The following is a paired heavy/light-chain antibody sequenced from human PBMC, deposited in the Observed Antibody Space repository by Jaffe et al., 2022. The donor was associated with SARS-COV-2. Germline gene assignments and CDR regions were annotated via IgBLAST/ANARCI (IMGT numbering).Light chain of an antibody. CDR2: WAS. CDR1: QSILSSSNNKIY. Sequence: DIVMTQSPDSLAVSLGERATINCKSSQSILSSSNNKIYLGWYQQKPGQPPKLLIYWASARESGVPDRFSGSGSGTDFTLTISSLQAEDVAVYYCQQYYSIPWTFGQGTKVEIK. J-gene: IGKJ1*01. V-gene: IGKV4-1*01. CDR3: QQYYSIPWT.
Heavy chain of an antibody. CDR3: AKDAGRGGGSCFDN. CDR2: ISGSGGNT. CDR1: GFTFSSYA. V-gene: IGHV3-23*01. D-gene: IGHD2-15*01. Sequence: EVQLLESGGGLVQPGGSLRLSCAGSGFTFSSYAMSWVRQAPGKGLEWVSAISGSGGNTYYADSVKGRFTISRDNSKNTLSLQMHSLRADDTAIYYCAKDAGRGGGSCFDNWGQGTLVTVSS. J-gene: IGHJ4*02.